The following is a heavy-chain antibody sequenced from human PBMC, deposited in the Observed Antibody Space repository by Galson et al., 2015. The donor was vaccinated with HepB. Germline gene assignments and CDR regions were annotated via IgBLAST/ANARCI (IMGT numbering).Heavy chain of an antibody. CDR2: ISSSSSTTI. CDR1: GFTFNGYS. D-gene: IGHD3-16*01. CDR3: ARERGSIFSQLYYFDD. V-gene: IGHV3-48*04. Sequence: SLRLSCAASGFTFNGYSMNWVRQAPGKGLEWLSYISSSSSTTIYYADSVKGRFTISRDNAKSSLYLQMNSLRAEDTAVYYCARERGSIFSQLYYFDDWSQCPLVTFSS. J-gene: IGHJ4*02.